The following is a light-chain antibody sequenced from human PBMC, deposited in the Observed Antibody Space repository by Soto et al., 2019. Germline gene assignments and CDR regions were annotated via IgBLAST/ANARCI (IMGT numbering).Light chain of an antibody. Sequence: EIVMTQSPATLSVSPGERATLSCRASQSVSSNLAWYQQKPGQAPRLLIYGASTRATGIPARFSGSGSGTEFTLTICSLQSEDFAVYYCQQSNNWPPMYTFGQGTKLEIK. J-gene: IGKJ2*01. CDR1: QSVSSN. V-gene: IGKV3D-15*01. CDR3: QQSNNWPPMYT. CDR2: GAS.